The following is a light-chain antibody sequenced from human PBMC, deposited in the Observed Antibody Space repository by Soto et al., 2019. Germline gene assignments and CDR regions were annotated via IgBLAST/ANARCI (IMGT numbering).Light chain of an antibody. CDR3: QQYGSSGS. V-gene: IGKV3-20*01. CDR1: QSVSNNY. Sequence: EIVLTQSPGTLSLSPGERATLSCRASQSVSNNYLAWYQQKPGQAPRLLIYVPSNGAAGLPHRFSGSWSGTDFTITSSRLDPEVVAVYYCQQYGSSGSFGQGTKVEIK. CDR2: VPS. J-gene: IGKJ1*01.